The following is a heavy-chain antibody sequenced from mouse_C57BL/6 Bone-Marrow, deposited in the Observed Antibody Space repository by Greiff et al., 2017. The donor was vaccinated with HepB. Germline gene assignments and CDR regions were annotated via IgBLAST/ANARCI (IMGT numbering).Heavy chain of an antibody. Sequence: EVKLVESGGGLVQPGESLKLSCESNEYEFPSHDMSWVRKTPEKRLELVAAINSDGGSTYYPDTMERRFIISRDNTKKTLYLQMSSLRSEDTALYYCARLYYDYDGYYYAMDYWGQGTSVTVSS. CDR3: ARLYYDYDGYYYAMDY. CDR1: EYEFPSHD. D-gene: IGHD2-4*01. V-gene: IGHV5-2*01. CDR2: INSDGGST. J-gene: IGHJ4*01.